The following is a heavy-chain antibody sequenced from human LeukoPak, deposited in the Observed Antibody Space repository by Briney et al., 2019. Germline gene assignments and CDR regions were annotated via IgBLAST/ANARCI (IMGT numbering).Heavy chain of an antibody. J-gene: IGHJ4*02. V-gene: IGHV3-23*01. Sequence: GGSLRLSCAAPGFTFSSYAMSWVRQAPGKGLEWVSAISGSGGSTYYADSVKGRFTISRDNSKNTLYLQMNSLRAEDTAVYYCAKKANDYGDYLGFDYWGQGTLVTVSS. CDR1: GFTFSSYA. D-gene: IGHD4-17*01. CDR2: ISGSGGST. CDR3: AKKANDYGDYLGFDY.